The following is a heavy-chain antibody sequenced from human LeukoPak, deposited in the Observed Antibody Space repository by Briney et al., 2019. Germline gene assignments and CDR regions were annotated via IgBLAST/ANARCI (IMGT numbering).Heavy chain of an antibody. CDR2: IYYSGST. V-gene: IGHV4-61*08. D-gene: IGHD3-9*01. CDR1: GGSISSSDYY. J-gene: IGHJ3*02. CDR3: ARASAYYDILTGYARGADAFDI. Sequence: SETLSLTCTVSGGSISSSDYYWAWIRQPPGKGLEWIGCIYYSGSTNYNPSLKSRVTISVDTSKNQFSLKLSSVTAADTAVYYCARASAYYDILTGYARGADAFDIWGQGTMVTVSS.